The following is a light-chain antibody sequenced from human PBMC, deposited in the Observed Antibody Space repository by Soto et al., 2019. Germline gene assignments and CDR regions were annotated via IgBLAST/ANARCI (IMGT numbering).Light chain of an antibody. CDR3: QQYGSSPYT. CDR1: QSVSSRN. J-gene: IGKJ2*01. CDR2: TAS. Sequence: EIVLTQSPGTLSLSPGERATLSCRASQSVSSRNLAWYQQKAGQAPRLLIYTASNRATGIPDRFSGSGSGTDFTLTISRLEPEDFAVYYCQQYGSSPYTFGQGTKLEIK. V-gene: IGKV3-20*01.